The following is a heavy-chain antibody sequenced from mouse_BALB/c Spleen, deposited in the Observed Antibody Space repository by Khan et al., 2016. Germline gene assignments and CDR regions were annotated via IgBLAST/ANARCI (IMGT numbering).Heavy chain of an antibody. D-gene: IGHD1-1*02. J-gene: IGHJ3*01. V-gene: IGHV1-4*01. CDR2: INPSSGYT. CDR3: ARAASDYGSKGWFAY. CDR1: GYTFTSYT. Sequence: QIQLVQSGADLARPGASVKISCKASGYTFTSYTMHWVKQRPGQGLEWIGYINPSSGYTNYHQTFKDKATLTADKSSSTAYLQLSSLTSEDSAVYYCARAASDYGSKGWFAYWGQGTTLTVSA.